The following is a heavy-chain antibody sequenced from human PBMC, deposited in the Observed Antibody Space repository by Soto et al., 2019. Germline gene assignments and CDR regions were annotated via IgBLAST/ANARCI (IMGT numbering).Heavy chain of an antibody. CDR2: ISAYNGNT. CDR3: ARSSIAVAGTLVGY. D-gene: IGHD6-19*01. Sequence: ASGKVSCKASGYTFTSYGISWLRQAPGQGLEWMGWISAYNGNTNYAQKLQGRVTMTTDTSTSTAYMELRSLRSDDTAVYYCARSSIAVAGTLVGYWGQGTLVTVSS. J-gene: IGHJ4*02. V-gene: IGHV1-18*04. CDR1: GYTFTSYG.